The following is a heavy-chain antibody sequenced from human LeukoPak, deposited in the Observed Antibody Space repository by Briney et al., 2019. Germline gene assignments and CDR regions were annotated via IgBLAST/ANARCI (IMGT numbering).Heavy chain of an antibody. J-gene: IGHJ6*04. D-gene: IGHD3-16*01. CDR2: IYYSGST. Sequence: SETLSLTCTVSGGSISSYYWSWIRQPPGKGLEWIGYIYYSGSTNYNPSLKSRVTISVDTSKNQFSLKLSSVTAADTAVYYCARHLGSAYYYYGMDVWGKGTTVTVSS. CDR1: GGSISSYY. V-gene: IGHV4-59*08. CDR3: ARHLGSAYYYYGMDV.